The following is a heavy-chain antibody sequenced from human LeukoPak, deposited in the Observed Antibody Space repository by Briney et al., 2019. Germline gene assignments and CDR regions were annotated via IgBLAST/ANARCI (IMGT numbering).Heavy chain of an antibody. CDR3: ARHESSRYSSSQSDY. J-gene: IGHJ4*02. V-gene: IGHV4-61*02. CDR2: IHTSGST. D-gene: IGHD6-13*01. CDR1: GGSISSGSYY. Sequence: SETLSLTCTVSGGSISSGSYYWSWIRQPAGKGLEWIGRIHTSGSTNYNPSLKSRVTISVDTSKNQFSLKLSSVTAADTAVYYCARHESSRYSSSQSDYWGQGTLVTVSS.